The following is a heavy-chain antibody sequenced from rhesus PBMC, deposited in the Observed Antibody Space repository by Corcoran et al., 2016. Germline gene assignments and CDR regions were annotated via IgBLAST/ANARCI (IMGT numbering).Heavy chain of an antibody. CDR1: GFTFGSYA. CDR2: IIPLVGIT. D-gene: IGHD3-3*01. Sequence: QVQLVPSGAEVKKPGASVKVSCKASGFTFGSYAISWVRQAPGQGLEWMGVIIPLVGITNYAEKFHGRVTITADTSTSTAYTELTSLRSDDTAVYYCARGSAYHQYLDWSLSSAYFEFWGQGALVTGSS. J-gene: IGHJ1*01. CDR3: ARGSAYHQYLDWSLSSAYFEF. V-gene: IGHV1-198*02.